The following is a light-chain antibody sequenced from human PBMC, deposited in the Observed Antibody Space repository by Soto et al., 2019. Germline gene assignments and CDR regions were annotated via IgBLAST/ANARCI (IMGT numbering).Light chain of an antibody. Sequence: CAATRSVHPDPRPSRSCSSSLSVNSNSAWYQQKPRQAPSLLIYGASTRSAGIPAMFSSSACGTEFTLTSSCLHSEDVAHYCCQHATKRTRPFAQGTKVDIK. CDR2: GAS. V-gene: IGKV3D-15*01. J-gene: IGKJ1*01. CDR1: LSVNSN. CDR3: QHATKRTRP.